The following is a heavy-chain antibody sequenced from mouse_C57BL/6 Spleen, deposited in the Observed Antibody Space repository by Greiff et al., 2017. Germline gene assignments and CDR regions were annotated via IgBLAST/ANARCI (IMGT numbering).Heavy chain of an antibody. CDR2: ILPGSGST. J-gene: IGHJ1*03. D-gene: IGHD1-1*01. CDR3: ARGDYYGSSPYWYFDV. Sequence: VQLQQSGAELMKPGASVKLSCKATGYTFTGYWIEWVKQRPGHGLEWIGEILPGSGSTNYNEKFKGKATFTAATSSNTAYMQLSSLTTEDSAIDYCARGDYYGSSPYWYFDVWGTGTTVTVSS. CDR1: GYTFTGYW. V-gene: IGHV1-9*01.